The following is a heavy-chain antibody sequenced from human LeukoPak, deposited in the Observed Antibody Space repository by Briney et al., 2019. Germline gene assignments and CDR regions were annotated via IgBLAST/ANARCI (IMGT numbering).Heavy chain of an antibody. CDR1: GYTFTRYG. CDR2: ISAYNSNT. J-gene: IGHJ5*02. V-gene: IGHV1-18*01. D-gene: IGHD1-7*01. CDR3: ARDKRTFWFDG. Sequence: ASVRVSCEASGYTFTRYGISGVREAPAQGRDRMGWISAYNSNTNYAPKLQGRVTVTTNTSTSRAYMALRSLRSDDTAAYHCARDKRTFWFDGWGQRTPVT.